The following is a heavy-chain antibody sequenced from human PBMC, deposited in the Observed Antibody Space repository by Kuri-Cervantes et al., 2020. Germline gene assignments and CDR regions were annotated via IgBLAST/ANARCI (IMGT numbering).Heavy chain of an antibody. Sequence: GGSLRLSCAASGFTLSSYGMHWVRQAPGKGLEWVAVISYDGSNKYYADSVKGRFTISRDNSKNTLYLQMTSLTAEDTAIYYCAKAVKQWPDSYLDYWGQGTLVTVSS. J-gene: IGHJ4*02. CDR1: GFTLSSYG. D-gene: IGHD6-19*01. V-gene: IGHV3-30*18. CDR3: AKAVKQWPDSYLDY. CDR2: ISYDGSNK.